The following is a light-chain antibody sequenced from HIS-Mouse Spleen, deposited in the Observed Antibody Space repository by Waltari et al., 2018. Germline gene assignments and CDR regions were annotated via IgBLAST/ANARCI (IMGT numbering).Light chain of an antibody. Sequence: SYVLTQPPSVSVAPGKTARITCGGNNIGSKSVHWYQQKPGQAPVLVVYDDSDRPSGFPERFSGSNSGNTATLTISRVEAEDEADYYCQVWDSSSDHVVFGGGTKLTVL. CDR1: NIGSKS. CDR3: QVWDSSSDHVV. V-gene: IGLV3-21*03. CDR2: DDS. J-gene: IGLJ2*01.